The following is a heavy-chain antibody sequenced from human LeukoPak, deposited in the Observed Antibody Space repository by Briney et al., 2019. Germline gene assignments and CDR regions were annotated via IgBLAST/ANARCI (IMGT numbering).Heavy chain of an antibody. CDR2: ISAYNGNT. V-gene: IGHV1-18*01. CDR1: GYTFTSYV. CDR3: ARVRRGVAYYTADY. J-gene: IGHJ4*02. D-gene: IGHD3-3*01. Sequence: ASVKVSCKASGYTFTSYVISWVRQAPGQALEWMGWISAYNGNTNHAQKLQGRVTMTTDTSTSTAYMELRSLRSDDTAVYYCARVRRGVAYYTADYWGRGTLVTVSS.